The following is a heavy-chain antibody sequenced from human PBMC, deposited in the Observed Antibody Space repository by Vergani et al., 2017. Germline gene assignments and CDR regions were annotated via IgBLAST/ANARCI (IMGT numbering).Heavy chain of an antibody. Sequence: QVQLQESGPGLVKPSQSLSLTCTVSGGSIGSGFYWAWIPQSPGEGLQWLTSIHNRGKTYHNPSLKSRVSVSLDTSNNRFSLNLTSVTATDTAVYYCARSQGDYWYFDLWGPGSLVTVSS. CDR3: ARSQGDYWYFDL. V-gene: IGHV4-38-2*02. CDR1: GGSIGSGFY. J-gene: IGHJ2*01. CDR2: IHNRGKT. D-gene: IGHD2-21*01.